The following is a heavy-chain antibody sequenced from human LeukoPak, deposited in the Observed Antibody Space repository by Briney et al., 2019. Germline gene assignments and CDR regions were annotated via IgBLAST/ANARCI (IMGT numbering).Heavy chain of an antibody. J-gene: IGHJ4*02. D-gene: IGHD3-3*01. V-gene: IGHV3-74*01. CDR2: IKGDGIST. CDR1: GFDFSSNW. Sequence: GGSLRLSCAASGFDFSSNWMHWVRHAPGQGLVWVLRIKGDGISTNYADSVKGRFTISRDIAKNTLYLQMNSLRAEDTGVYYCAKDHYWSIDYWGRGTLVTVSS. CDR3: AKDHYWSIDY.